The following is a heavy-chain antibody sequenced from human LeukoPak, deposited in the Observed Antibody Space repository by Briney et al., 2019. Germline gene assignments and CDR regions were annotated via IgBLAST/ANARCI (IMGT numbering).Heavy chain of an antibody. V-gene: IGHV3-66*01. CDR2: LYTAGPT. Sequence: GGSLRLSCAASGFTVSTFYMSWVRQAPGKGLEWVSVLYTAGPTYYADSVQGRFTISRDNSKNTLYLQMNSLRAEDTAVYYCAKGRAGNYYYDSSDYWGQGTLVTVSS. J-gene: IGHJ4*02. D-gene: IGHD3-22*01. CDR3: AKGRAGNYYYDSSDY. CDR1: GFTVSTFY.